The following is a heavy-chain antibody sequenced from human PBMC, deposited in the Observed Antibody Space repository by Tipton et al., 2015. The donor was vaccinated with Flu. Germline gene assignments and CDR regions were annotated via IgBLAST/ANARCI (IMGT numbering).Heavy chain of an antibody. CDR1: GFTVSSNY. D-gene: IGHD2-2*01. V-gene: IGHV3-53*01. CDR3: ARGRGYCVTTTCLLPFDF. Sequence: QLVQSGGGLAQPGGSLRLSCVVSGFTVSSNYMTWVRQAPGKGLEWVSVIYSGGSTNYADSVKGRFTISRDNSKNTLYLQMNSLRAEDTAVYYCARGRGYCVTTTCLLPFDFWGQGTLVTVSS. J-gene: IGHJ4*02. CDR2: IYSGGST.